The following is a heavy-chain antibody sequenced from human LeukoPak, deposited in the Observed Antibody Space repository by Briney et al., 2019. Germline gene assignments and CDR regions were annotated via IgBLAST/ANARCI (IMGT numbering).Heavy chain of an antibody. Sequence: PSETLSLTCAVQGASLRGSYWSWIRQPPGKGLQWIGQIDHSGSTHSIPSLKSRVTISLDTYQSQVSLKVNSVTAADTAVYFCARGGNGWSFDLWGRGTLVTVSS. J-gene: IGHJ2*01. D-gene: IGHD1-14*01. CDR3: ARGGNGWSFDL. CDR2: IDHSGST. V-gene: IGHV4-34*01. CDR1: GASLRGSY.